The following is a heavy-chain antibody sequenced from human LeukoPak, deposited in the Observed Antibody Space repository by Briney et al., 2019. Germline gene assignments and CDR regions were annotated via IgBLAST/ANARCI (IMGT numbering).Heavy chain of an antibody. CDR2: IYHSGST. Sequence: QVQLQESGPGLVKPSETLSLTCTVSGGSISSYYWSWIRQPPGKGLEWIGYIYHSGSTNYNPSLKSRVTISVDTSKNQFSLKLSSVTAADTAVYYCARVTVSHYYYYMDVWGKGTTVTVSS. J-gene: IGHJ6*03. CDR3: ARVTVSHYYYYMDV. CDR1: GGSISSYY. V-gene: IGHV4-59*01.